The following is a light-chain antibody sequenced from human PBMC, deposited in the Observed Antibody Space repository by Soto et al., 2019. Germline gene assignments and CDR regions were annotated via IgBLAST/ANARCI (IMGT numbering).Light chain of an antibody. J-gene: IGKJ5*01. Sequence: DIQLTQSPSFLSASVGDRVTITCRASQAMSSSLAWYQQKPAQAPKLLIYASSTLQSGVPSRFSGSGSGTEFTLTISSLQSEDFAFYYCQQYNNWPSITFGQGTRLEIK. CDR2: ASS. CDR3: QQYNNWPSIT. V-gene: IGKV1-9*01. CDR1: QAMSSS.